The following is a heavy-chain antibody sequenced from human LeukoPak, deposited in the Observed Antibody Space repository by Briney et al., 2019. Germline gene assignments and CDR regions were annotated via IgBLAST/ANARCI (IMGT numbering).Heavy chain of an antibody. J-gene: IGHJ5*02. CDR2: IYYSGST. D-gene: IGHD5-18*01. V-gene: IGHV4-39*07. CDR3: ARNSYGHLNWFDP. CDR1: GGSIGSSSYY. Sequence: SETLSLTCTVSGGSIGSSSYYWGWIRQPPGKGLEWIGSIYYSGSTYYNPSLKSRVTISVDTSKNQFSLKLSSVTAADTAVYYCARNSYGHLNWFDPWGQGTLVTVSS.